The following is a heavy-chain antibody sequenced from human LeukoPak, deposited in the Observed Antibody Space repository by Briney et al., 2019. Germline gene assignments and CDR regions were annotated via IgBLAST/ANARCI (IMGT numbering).Heavy chain of an antibody. CDR2: IYPGDSDI. V-gene: IGHV5-51*01. J-gene: IGHJ5*02. Sequence: GEPLNISCKGSEYRFTNYWIGWVRQLPGKGLEWMGIIYPGDSDIRYSPSFQGHVTISADKSSSTAELKWSSVKASDTDMYYCARRGDTLGEFDPWGQGTLVTVSS. D-gene: IGHD5-18*01. CDR1: EYRFTNYW. CDR3: ARRGDTLGEFDP.